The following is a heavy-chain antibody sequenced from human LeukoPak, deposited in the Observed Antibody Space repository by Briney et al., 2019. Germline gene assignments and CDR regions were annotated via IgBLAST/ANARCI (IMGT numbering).Heavy chain of an antibody. Sequence: PGGSLRLSCAASGFTFSSYAMSWVRQAPGKGLEWVSTISTSGGSPYYADFGKGRFTISRDNFKNTLYLQMSYVRAEDTAVYYCTKDLFPGGGGYYDFDYWGQGTLVTVSS. CDR1: GFTFSSYA. V-gene: IGHV3-23*01. D-gene: IGHD3-22*01. CDR2: ISTSGGSP. CDR3: TKDLFPGGGGYYDFDY. J-gene: IGHJ4*02.